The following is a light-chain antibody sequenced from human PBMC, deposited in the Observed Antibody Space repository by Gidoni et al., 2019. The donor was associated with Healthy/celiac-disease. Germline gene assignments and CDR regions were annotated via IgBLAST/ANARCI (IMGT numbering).Light chain of an antibody. V-gene: IGKV3-15*01. CDR2: GAS. CDR3: QQYNNWLYT. J-gene: IGKJ2*01. Sequence: EIVMRQSPATLSVSPGERAPLSCRASQSVSSNLAWYQQKPGQAPRLLLYGASTRATGIPARFSGSGSGTGFTLTVSSLQSEDFAVYYCQQYNNWLYTFGQGTKLEIK. CDR1: QSVSSN.